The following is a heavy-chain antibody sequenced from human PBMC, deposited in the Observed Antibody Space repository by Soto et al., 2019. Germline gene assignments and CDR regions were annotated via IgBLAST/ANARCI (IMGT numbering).Heavy chain of an antibody. CDR1: GGSISSSSYY. CDR2: IYYSGST. J-gene: IGHJ4*02. CDR3: ARLGSQPPSLDFDY. V-gene: IGHV4-39*01. Sequence: SETLSLTCTVSGGSISSSSYYWGWIRQPPGKGLEWIGSIYYSGSTYYNPSLKSRVTISVDTSKNQFSLKLSSVTAADTAVYYCARLGSQPPSLDFDYWGQGTLVTVSS. D-gene: IGHD3-16*01.